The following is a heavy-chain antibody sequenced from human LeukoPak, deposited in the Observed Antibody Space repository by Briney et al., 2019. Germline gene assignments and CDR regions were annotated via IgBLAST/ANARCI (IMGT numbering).Heavy chain of an antibody. D-gene: IGHD4-11*01. CDR3: AKDPYSNYDYYYYGMDV. V-gene: IGHV3-23*01. J-gene: IGHJ6*04. Sequence: GGSLRLSCAASGFTFSSYAMSWVRQAPGKGLEWVSAISGSGGSTYYADSVKGRFTTSRDNSKNTLYLQMNSLRAEDTAVYYCAKDPYSNYDYYYYGMDVWGKGTTVTVSS. CDR2: ISGSGGST. CDR1: GFTFSSYA.